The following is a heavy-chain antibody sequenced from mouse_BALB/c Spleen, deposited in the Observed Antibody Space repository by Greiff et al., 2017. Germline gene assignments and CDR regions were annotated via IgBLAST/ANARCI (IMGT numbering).Heavy chain of an antibody. CDR3: ARTRYYAMDY. V-gene: IGHV5-4*02. CDR1: GFTFSDYY. Sequence: EVQGVESGGGLVKPGGSLKLSCAASGFTFSDYYMYWVRQTPEKRLEWVATISDGGSYTYYPDSVKGRFTISRDNAKNNLYLQMSSLKSEDTAMYYCARTRYYAMDYWGQGTSVTVSS. J-gene: IGHJ4*01. CDR2: ISDGGSYT.